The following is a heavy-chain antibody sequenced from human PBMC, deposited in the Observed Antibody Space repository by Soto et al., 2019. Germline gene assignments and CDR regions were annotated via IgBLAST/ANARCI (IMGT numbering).Heavy chain of an antibody. V-gene: IGHV4-34*01. D-gene: IGHD2-15*01. CDR1: GGSFSGYY. Sequence: QVQLQQWGAGLLKPSETLSLTCAVYGGSFSGYYWSWXXXXXXXXLEWIGEINHSGSTNYNPSLKSRVTISVDTSKNQFSLKLSSVTAADTAVYYCARGHLVVVAATFNWFDPWGQGTLVTVSS. CDR3: ARGHLVVVAATFNWFDP. J-gene: IGHJ5*02. CDR2: INHSGST.